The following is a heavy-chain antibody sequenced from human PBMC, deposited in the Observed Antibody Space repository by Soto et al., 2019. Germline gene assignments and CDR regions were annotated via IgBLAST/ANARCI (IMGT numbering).Heavy chain of an antibody. Sequence: GGSLRLSCAASGFTFSSYAMSWVRQAPGKGLEWVSAISGSGSYTYYADSVKGRFTISRDNSKNTLYVQMNSLRAEDTAVYYSEKHGSYYDSPTESDYWGQGT. CDR3: EKHGSYYDSPTESDY. J-gene: IGHJ4*02. CDR1: GFTFSSYA. V-gene: IGHV3-23*01. D-gene: IGHD3-22*01. CDR2: ISGSGSYT.